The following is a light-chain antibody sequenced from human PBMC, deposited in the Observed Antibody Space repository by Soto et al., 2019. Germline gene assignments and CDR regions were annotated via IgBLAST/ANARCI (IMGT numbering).Light chain of an antibody. Sequence: QSALTQPASVSGSPGQSITISCTGTSSDVGSYNLVSWYQQSPGKAPKLIIYEDSKRPSGVSDRFSGSKSGNTASLTISGLQAEDETDYYCCSYAGGGTFEFGGGTKLTVL. CDR1: SSDVGSYNL. V-gene: IGLV2-23*02. J-gene: IGLJ2*01. CDR3: CSYAGGGTFE. CDR2: EDS.